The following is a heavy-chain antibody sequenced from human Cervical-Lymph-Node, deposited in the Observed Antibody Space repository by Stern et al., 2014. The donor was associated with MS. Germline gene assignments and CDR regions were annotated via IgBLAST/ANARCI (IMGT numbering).Heavy chain of an antibody. Sequence: EVQLVESGGGVVQPGGSLRLSCVASGFTFSSQWLHLVRQAPGKGLVWVSRINSDGSSTSYADSVKGRFTISRDNAKKTLYLQMDSLRAEDTAVYYCARSNYGMDVWGQGTTVAVSS. CDR3: ARSNYGMDV. D-gene: IGHD2-8*01. CDR1: GFTFSSQW. CDR2: INSDGSST. V-gene: IGHV3-74*01. J-gene: IGHJ6*02.